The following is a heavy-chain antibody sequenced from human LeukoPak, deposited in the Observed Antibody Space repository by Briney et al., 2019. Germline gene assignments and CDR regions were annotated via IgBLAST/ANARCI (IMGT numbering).Heavy chain of an antibody. J-gene: IGHJ4*02. CDR2: INHSGST. CDR3: ARASGGRQRTAPFDY. V-gene: IGHV4-34*01. Sequence: SETLSLTCAVYGGSFSGYYWSWIRQPPGKGLEWLGEINHSGSTNYNPSLKSRVTISVDTSKNQFSLKLSSVTAADTAVYYCARASGGRQRTAPFDYWGQGTLVTVSS. D-gene: IGHD2-15*01. CDR1: GGSFSGYY.